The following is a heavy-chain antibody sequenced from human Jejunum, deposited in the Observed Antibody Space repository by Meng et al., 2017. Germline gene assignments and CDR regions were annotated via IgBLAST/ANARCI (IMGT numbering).Heavy chain of an antibody. CDR3: ARHNRGCWTYFDY. J-gene: IGHJ4*02. CDR1: DDSISHYY. D-gene: IGHD1-26*01. Sequence: SETLSLTCTVSDDSISHYYWSWIRQPPGEGLEWIGYIYRSGSTNYNPSLKSRVTMSLDTSKNQFSLKLSSVTAADTAVYYCARHNRGCWTYFDYWGQGTLVTVSS. V-gene: IGHV4-59*01. CDR2: IYRSGST.